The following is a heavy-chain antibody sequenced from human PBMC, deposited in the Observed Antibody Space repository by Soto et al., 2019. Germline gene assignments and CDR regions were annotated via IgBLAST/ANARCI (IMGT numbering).Heavy chain of an antibody. CDR3: AMAGELYYFDY. CDR2: ISSSGSST. V-gene: IGHV3-23*01. J-gene: IGHJ4*02. Sequence: EVQLLESGGGLVQPGGSLRLSCAASGFTFSYYAMSWVRQAPGKGLEWVSSISSSGSSTYYADSVKGRVTISTDHSKNILYLQMDNLRVEDTAIYYCAMAGELYYFDYRGQGTLVSVSS. CDR1: GFTFSYYA. D-gene: IGHD1-26*01.